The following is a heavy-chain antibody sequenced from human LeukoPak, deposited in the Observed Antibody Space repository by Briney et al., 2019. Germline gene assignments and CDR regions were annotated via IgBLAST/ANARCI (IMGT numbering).Heavy chain of an antibody. D-gene: IGHD2-2*01. V-gene: IGHV3-48*01. Sequence: GGSLRLSCAASGFTFSSYSMNWVRQAPGKGLEWVSYISSSSSTIYYADSVKGRFTISRDNSKNTLYLQMNSLRAEDTAVYYCARGPSWGSDDAFDIWGQGTMVTVSS. CDR1: GFTFSSYS. J-gene: IGHJ3*02. CDR3: ARGPSWGSDDAFDI. CDR2: ISSSSSTI.